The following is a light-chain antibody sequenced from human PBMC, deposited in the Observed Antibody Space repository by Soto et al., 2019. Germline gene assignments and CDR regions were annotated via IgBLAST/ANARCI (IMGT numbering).Light chain of an antibody. CDR3: QQYNIWPPFT. Sequence: EIVMTQSPATLSVSPGERDTLSCRARQSVSSNLAWYQQKPGQAPRLLIYGASTRATGIPARFSGSGSGTEFTLTISSLQSEDFAVYYCQQYNIWPPFTFGPWTKVDIK. J-gene: IGKJ3*01. CDR1: QSVSSN. CDR2: GAS. V-gene: IGKV3-15*01.